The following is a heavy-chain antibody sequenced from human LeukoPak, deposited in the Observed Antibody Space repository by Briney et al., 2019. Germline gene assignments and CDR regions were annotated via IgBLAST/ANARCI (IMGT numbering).Heavy chain of an antibody. Sequence: GGSLRLSCAASGFTFTNYAMTWVRQAPGKGLEWVSSISDTYSATYYTDSVKGRFTISRDNSKNTEYLQLNNLRVEDTAVYFCVRHDSFIPFWGQGTLVTVSS. CDR1: GFTFTNYA. D-gene: IGHD5-18*01. V-gene: IGHV3-23*01. CDR2: ISDTYSAT. CDR3: VRHDSFIPF. J-gene: IGHJ4*02.